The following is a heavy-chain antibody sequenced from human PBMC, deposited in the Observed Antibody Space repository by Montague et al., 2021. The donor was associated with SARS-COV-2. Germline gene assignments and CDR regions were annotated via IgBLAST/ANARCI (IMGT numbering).Heavy chain of an antibody. CDR1: GFTFSDYY. D-gene: IGHD2-8*02. Sequence: SLRLSCAASGFTFSDYYMDWIRQAPGKGLEWVSDISTSSFYTNYADSVKGRFTISRDNAKNSLYLQMNSLRAADTAVYYCARGGHCSRGVCSSVGLVDFWGPGTLVTVSS. V-gene: IGHV3-11*05. CDR3: ARGGHCSRGVCSSVGLVDF. J-gene: IGHJ4*02. CDR2: ISTSSFYT.